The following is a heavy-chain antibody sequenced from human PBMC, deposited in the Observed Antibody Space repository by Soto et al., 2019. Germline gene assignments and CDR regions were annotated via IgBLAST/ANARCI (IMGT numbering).Heavy chain of an antibody. CDR1: GGTFSSYA. D-gene: IGHD2-15*01. V-gene: IGHV1-69*01. CDR3: ARGPEPVGYCSGGSCYYFDY. J-gene: IGHJ4*02. CDR2: IIPIFGTA. Sequence: QVQLVQSGAEVKKPGSSVKVSCKASGGTFSSYAISWVRQAPGQGLEWMGGIIPIFGTANYAQKFQGRVTITADESTSTAYMELSSLRSEETAVYYCARGPEPVGYCSGGSCYYFDYWGQGTLVTVSS.